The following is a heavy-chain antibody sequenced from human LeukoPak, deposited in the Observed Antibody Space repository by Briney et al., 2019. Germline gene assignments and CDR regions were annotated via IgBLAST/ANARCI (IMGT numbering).Heavy chain of an antibody. V-gene: IGHV3-7*01. CDR3: AREMVAVAGAIDY. CDR1: GFTFSSYR. D-gene: IGHD6-19*01. CDR2: IKQDGSDK. Sequence: GGSLRLSCAASGFTFSSYRMSWVRQAPGKGLEWVANIKQDGSDKYYVDSVKGRFTISRDNVKNSLYLQMNSLRVEDTAVYYCAREMVAVAGAIDYWGQGTLVTVSS. J-gene: IGHJ4*02.